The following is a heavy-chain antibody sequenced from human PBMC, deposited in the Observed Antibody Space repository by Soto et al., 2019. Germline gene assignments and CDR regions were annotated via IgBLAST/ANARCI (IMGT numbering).Heavy chain of an antibody. CDR2: IIPIFGTA. Sequence: QVQLVQSGAEVKKPGSSVKVSCKASGGTFSSYAISWVRQAPGQGLEWMGGIIPIFGTANYAQKFQGRVTITADESTSTAYMGMSSLRSGDRAVYYWARGGGYRRSTGGYKGWFDPWGQGTLVTVSS. CDR3: ARGGGYRRSTGGYKGWFDP. V-gene: IGHV1-69*01. D-gene: IGHD2-2*02. J-gene: IGHJ5*02. CDR1: GGTFSSYA.